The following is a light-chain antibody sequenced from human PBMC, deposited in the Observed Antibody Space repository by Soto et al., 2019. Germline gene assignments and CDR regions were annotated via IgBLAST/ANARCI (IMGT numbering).Light chain of an antibody. J-gene: IGKJ2*01. V-gene: IGKV4-1*01. Sequence: DIVVTQSPASLAVSLGERATINCRSSQSVLNNSNRKNFLAWYQQKPGQPPKLLFYRASIREIGVPARFSGSGSGADFTLTISGLQAEDVGVYYCQQYYSLPYTVGPGTKVDIK. CDR1: QSVLNNSNRKNF. CDR3: QQYYSLPYT. CDR2: RAS.